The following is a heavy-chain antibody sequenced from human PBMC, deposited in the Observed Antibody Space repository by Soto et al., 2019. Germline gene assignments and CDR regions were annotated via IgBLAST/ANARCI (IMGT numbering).Heavy chain of an antibody. V-gene: IGHV1-2*04. D-gene: IGHD3-9*01. J-gene: IGHJ6*02. CDR1: GYTFTGYY. CDR3: ARDRGDVFDWYMVSTRHYGMDV. CDR2: INPNSGGT. Sequence: GASVKVSCKASGYTFTGYYMHWVRQAPGQGLEWMGWINPNSGGTNYAQKFQGWVTMTRDTSISTAYMELSRLRSDDTAVYYCARDRGDVFDWYMVSTRHYGMDVWGQGTTVTVSS.